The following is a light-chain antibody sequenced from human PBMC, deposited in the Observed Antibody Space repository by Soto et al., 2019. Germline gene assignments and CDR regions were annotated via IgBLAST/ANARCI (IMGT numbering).Light chain of an antibody. J-gene: IGKJ2*01. CDR1: QSVSSY. V-gene: IGKV3-11*01. CDR3: LARCNWQYT. CDR2: DAS. Sequence: EIVLTQSPATLSLSPGERATLSCRASQSVSSYLAWYQQKPGQAPRLLIYDASKRVTGIPARFSGNGSGTDFTPTISRLEPEDFPVSSCLARCNWQYTCGQGTQVESK.